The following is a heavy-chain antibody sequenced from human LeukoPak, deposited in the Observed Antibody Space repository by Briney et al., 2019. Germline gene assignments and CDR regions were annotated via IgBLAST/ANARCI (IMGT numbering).Heavy chain of an antibody. CDR3: AKDRLVATVTTTGDHDY. V-gene: IGHV3-23*01. CDR2: ISGSGGST. D-gene: IGHD4-17*01. Sequence: GGSLRLSCAASGFTFSTYAMSWVRQAPGKGLGWVSAISGSGGSTYYADSVKGRFTISRDNSKNTLYLQMNSLRAEDTAVYYCAKDRLVATVTTTGDHDYWGQGTLVTVSP. CDR1: GFTFSTYA. J-gene: IGHJ4*02.